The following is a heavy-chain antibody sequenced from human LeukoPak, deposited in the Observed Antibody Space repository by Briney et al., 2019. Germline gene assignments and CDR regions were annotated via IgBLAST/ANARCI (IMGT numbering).Heavy chain of an antibody. CDR2: AGWAGGTT. CDR1: GFNSDRYT. Sequence: PGGSLRLSCATSGFNSDRYTIHWVRQAPGKGLEWVSLAGWAGGTTYYSDSVRGRFTISRDSGKNSVYLQMNSLTTDDTAFYFCAKELDTMFFDYWGQGALVTVSS. D-gene: IGHD5-18*01. CDR3: AKELDTMFFDY. V-gene: IGHV3-43*01. J-gene: IGHJ4*02.